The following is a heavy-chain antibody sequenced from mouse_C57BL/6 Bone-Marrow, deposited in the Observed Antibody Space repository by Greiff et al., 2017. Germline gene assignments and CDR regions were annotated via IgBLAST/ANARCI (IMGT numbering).Heavy chain of an antibody. J-gene: IGHJ1*03. D-gene: IGHD1-1*01. CDR3: ARHYYGSSYWYFDV. CDR2: ISSGSSTI. V-gene: IGHV5-17*01. Sequence: EVHLVESGGGLVKPGGSLKLSCAASGFTFSDYGMHWVRQAPEKGLEWVAYISSGSSTIYYADTVKGRITISRDNAKNTLFLKMTSRRSEDTAMYYCARHYYGSSYWYFDVWGTGTTVTVSS. CDR1: GFTFSDYG.